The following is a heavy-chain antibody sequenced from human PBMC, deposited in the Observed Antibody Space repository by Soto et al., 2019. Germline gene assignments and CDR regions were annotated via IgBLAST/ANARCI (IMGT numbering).Heavy chain of an antibody. D-gene: IGHD3-3*01. CDR1: GGSFSGYY. V-gene: IGHV4-34*01. Sequence: SETLSLTCAVYGGSFSGYYWSWIRQPPGKGLEWIGEINHSGSTNYNPSLKSRVTISVDTSKNQFSLKLSSVTAADTAVYYCARGPGVVIIPRKNFDYWGQGTLVTVSS. J-gene: IGHJ4*02. CDR3: ARGPGVVIIPRKNFDY. CDR2: INHSGST.